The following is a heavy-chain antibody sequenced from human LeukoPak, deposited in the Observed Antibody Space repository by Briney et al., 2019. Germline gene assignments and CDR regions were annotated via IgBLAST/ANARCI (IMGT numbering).Heavy chain of an antibody. CDR2: INHSGST. V-gene: IGHV4-34*01. CDR1: GGSFSGYY. J-gene: IGHJ3*02. Sequence: SETLSLTCAVYGGSFSGYYWSWIRQPPGKGLEWIGEINHSGSTNYNPSLKSRVTISVDTSKNQFSLKLSSVTAADTAVYYCAREEAHSSSSDAFDIWGQGTMVTVSS. D-gene: IGHD6-6*01. CDR3: AREEAHSSSSDAFDI.